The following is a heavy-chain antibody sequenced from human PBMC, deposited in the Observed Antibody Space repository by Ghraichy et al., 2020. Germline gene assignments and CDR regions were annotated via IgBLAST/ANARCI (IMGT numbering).Heavy chain of an antibody. J-gene: IGHJ5*02. CDR3: AREVSPPDCGGDCVNWFDP. V-gene: IGHV1-46*01. CDR2: INPSGGST. D-gene: IGHD2-21*02. Sequence: ASVKVSCKASGYTFTSYYMHWVRQAPGQGLEWMGIINPSGGSTSYAQKFQGRVTMTRDTSTSTVYMELSSLRSEDTAVYYCAREVSPPDCGGDCVNWFDPWGQGTLVTVSS. CDR1: GYTFTSYY.